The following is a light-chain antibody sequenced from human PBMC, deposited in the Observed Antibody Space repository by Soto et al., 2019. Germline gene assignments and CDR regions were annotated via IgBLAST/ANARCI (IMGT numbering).Light chain of an antibody. J-gene: IGLJ2*01. Sequence: QSVLTQPASVSGSPGQSITISCTGTASDVGAYDYVSWYRQDPGKAPKVMIYEVSNRPSGVSHRFSGSKSGNTASLTISGLQTEDEADYYCSSFSSITREVFGGGTKLTVL. CDR2: EVS. CDR3: SSFSSITREV. V-gene: IGLV2-14*01. CDR1: ASDVGAYDY.